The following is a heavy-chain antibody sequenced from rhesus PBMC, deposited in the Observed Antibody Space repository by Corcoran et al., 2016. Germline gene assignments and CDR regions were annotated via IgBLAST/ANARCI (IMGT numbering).Heavy chain of an antibody. V-gene: IGHV4-160*01. CDR2: IRSGWST. J-gene: IGHJ4*01. CDR1: GGSISSNY. D-gene: IGHD6-13*01. CDR3: ARDVGSWSPYFDY. Sequence: QVQLQQWGEGLVKPSETLSLTCAVYGGSISSNYWSWIRQPPGKVLEWIGRIRSGWSTNYNPSLKSRVTISIDASKKQFSLKLSSVTAADTAVYYCARDVGSWSPYFDYWGQGVLVTVSS.